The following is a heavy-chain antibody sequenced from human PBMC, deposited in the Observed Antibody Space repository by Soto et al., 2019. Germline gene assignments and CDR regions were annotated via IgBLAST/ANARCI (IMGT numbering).Heavy chain of an antibody. J-gene: IGHJ6*03. CDR2: ISGSGGST. Sequence: GGSLRLSCAASGFTFSSYAMSWVRQAPGKGLEWVSAISGSGGSTYYADSVKGRFTISRDNSKNTLYLQMNSLRAEDTAVYYCAREQLLLDSSYYYYYMDVWGKGTTVTVSS. CDR3: AREQLLLDSSYYYYYMDV. V-gene: IGHV3-23*01. D-gene: IGHD2-15*01. CDR1: GFTFSSYA.